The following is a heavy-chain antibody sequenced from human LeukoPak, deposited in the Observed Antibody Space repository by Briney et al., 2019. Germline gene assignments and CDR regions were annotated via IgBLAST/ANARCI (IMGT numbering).Heavy chain of an antibody. D-gene: IGHD3-22*01. J-gene: IGHJ4*02. CDR1: GYTFTSYD. Sequence: GSSVKVSCKASGYTFTSYDINWVRQATGQGLEWMGWMNPNSGNTGYAQKFQGRVTMTRNTSISTAYMELSSLRSEDTAVYYCASLGRLYDSSGYPYWGQGTLVTVSS. CDR2: MNPNSGNT. V-gene: IGHV1-8*01. CDR3: ASLGRLYDSSGYPY.